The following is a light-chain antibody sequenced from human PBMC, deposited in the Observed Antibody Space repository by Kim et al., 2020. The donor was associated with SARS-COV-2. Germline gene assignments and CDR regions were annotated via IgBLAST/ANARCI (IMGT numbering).Light chain of an antibody. CDR3: SSYPRL. CDR1: SSDIGAYNY. V-gene: IGLV2-14*03. J-gene: IGLJ3*02. CDR2: DVS. Sequence: SGSPGQSVTLSCTGTSSDIGAYNYVSWYQQHPGKSPKLMIHDVSERPSGVSHRFSGSKSGNTASLTISGLQAEDEANYYCSSYPRLFGGGTQLTVL.